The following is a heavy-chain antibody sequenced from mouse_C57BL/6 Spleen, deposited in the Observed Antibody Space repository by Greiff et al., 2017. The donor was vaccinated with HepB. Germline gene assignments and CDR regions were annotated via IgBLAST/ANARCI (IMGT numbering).Heavy chain of an antibody. J-gene: IGHJ3*01. Sequence: EVQLVESGPGLVKPSQSLSLTCSVTGYSITSGYYLNWIRQFPGNKLEWMGYISYNGSNNYNPSLKNRISLTRDTYNNQFFLKLNSVTTEDTAPYYCASGYYGSSYVTPFAYWGQGTLVTVSA. CDR3: ASGYYGSSYVTPFAY. CDR2: ISYNGSN. V-gene: IGHV3-6*01. CDR1: GYSITSGYY. D-gene: IGHD1-1*01.